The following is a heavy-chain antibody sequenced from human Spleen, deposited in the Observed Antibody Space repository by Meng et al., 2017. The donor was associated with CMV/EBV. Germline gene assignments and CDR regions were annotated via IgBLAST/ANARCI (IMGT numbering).Heavy chain of an antibody. D-gene: IGHD3-3*01. J-gene: IGHJ4*02. CDR1: GCSICSGDNY. V-gene: IGHV4-30-4*08. Sequence: VPLQQTHPGVLRPAQTLSPACTVPGCSICSGDNYRSWIRRRPGKGLEWIGYIYYSGSTYYSPSLKSRVTISVDTSKDQFSLKLSSVTAADTAVYYCARVKQTYYDFCYFDYWGQGTLVTVSS. CDR3: ARVKQTYYDFCYFDY. CDR2: IYYSGST.